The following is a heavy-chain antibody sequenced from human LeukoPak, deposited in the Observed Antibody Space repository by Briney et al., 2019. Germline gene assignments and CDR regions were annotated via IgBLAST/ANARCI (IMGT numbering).Heavy chain of an antibody. CDR2: INPNSGGT. D-gene: IGHD2-15*01. Sequence: ASVKVSCKASGYTLTGYYMHWVRQAPGQGLEWMGWINPNSGGTNYAQKFQGRVTMTRDTSISTAYMELSRLRSDDTAVYYCARRYCSGGSCYEVDYWGQGTLVTVSS. J-gene: IGHJ4*02. V-gene: IGHV1-2*02. CDR3: ARRYCSGGSCYEVDY. CDR1: GYTLTGYY.